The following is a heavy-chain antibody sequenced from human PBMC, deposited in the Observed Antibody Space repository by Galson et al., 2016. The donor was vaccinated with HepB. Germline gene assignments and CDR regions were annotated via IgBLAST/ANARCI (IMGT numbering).Heavy chain of an antibody. CDR2: INPNDGST. Sequence: SVKVSCKASGYTFTGYYMHWVRQAPGQGLEWMGMINPNDGSTTYPQKFQGRVTMTRDTSTSTVYMELSSLRFEDTAMYYCSLTVTTSIFYYYYGMDVWGQGTTVIVSS. CDR3: SLTVTTSIFYYYYGMDV. V-gene: IGHV1-46*01. J-gene: IGHJ6*02. CDR1: GYTFTGYY. D-gene: IGHD4-17*01.